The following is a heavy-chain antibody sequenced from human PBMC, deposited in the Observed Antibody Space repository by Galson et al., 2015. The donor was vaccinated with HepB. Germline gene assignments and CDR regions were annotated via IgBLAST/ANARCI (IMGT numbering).Heavy chain of an antibody. CDR2: VKSVIDGGTR. CDR3: TTTIIVVTAAKVSDY. CDR1: GFTFKKAW. Sequence: SLRLSCAASGFTFKKAWMSWVRQAPGKGLEWVGRVKSVIDGGTRDYAAAVKGRFTISRDDSENRLYLQLNSLKTEDTAMYYCTTTIIVVTAAKVSDYWGQGTLVSVSS. V-gene: IGHV3-15*01. D-gene: IGHD2-15*01. J-gene: IGHJ4*02.